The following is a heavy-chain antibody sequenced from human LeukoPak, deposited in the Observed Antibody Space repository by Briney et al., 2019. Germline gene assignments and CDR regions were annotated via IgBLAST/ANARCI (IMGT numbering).Heavy chain of an antibody. Sequence: SETLSLTCTVSGGSISSYYWSWIRQPAGKGLEWIGRIYTSGSTNYNPSLKSRVTMSVDTSKNQFSLKLSSVTAADTAVYYCAGGHCSGGSCPNDAFDIWGQGTMVTVSS. CDR1: GGSISSYY. CDR3: AGGHCSGGSCPNDAFDI. D-gene: IGHD2-15*01. J-gene: IGHJ3*02. V-gene: IGHV4-4*07. CDR2: IYTSGST.